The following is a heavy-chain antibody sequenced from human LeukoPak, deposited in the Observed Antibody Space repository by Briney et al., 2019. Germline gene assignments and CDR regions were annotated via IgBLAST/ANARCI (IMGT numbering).Heavy chain of an antibody. CDR3: ARGGFGSFDL. CDR1: GFNFGYYG. J-gene: IGHJ4*02. Sequence: GGSLRLSCGASGFNFGYYGMNWVRQVPGKGLVWVSRIHSDGRDTTYAESVKGRFTISRDNAKNTLSLEMNSLNVEDTAVYFCARGGFGSFDLWGQGTLVTVSS. V-gene: IGHV3-74*03. CDR2: IHSDGRDT. D-gene: IGHD5-18*01.